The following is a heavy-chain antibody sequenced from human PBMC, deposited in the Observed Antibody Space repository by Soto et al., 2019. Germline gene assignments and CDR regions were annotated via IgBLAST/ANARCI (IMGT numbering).Heavy chain of an antibody. J-gene: IGHJ4*02. V-gene: IGHV1-2*04. CDR2: INPKTGGT. CDR1: GYIFTDYY. D-gene: IGHD6-13*01. CDR3: ARDQGNSSSWPIDF. Sequence: GASVKVSCETSGYIFTDYYIHWVRQAPGQGLEWMGYINPKTGGTTYAQKFQGWVTMTRDTSVSTAYIDLSSLKFNDTAVYYCARDQGNSSSWPIDFWGQGTVVTVSS.